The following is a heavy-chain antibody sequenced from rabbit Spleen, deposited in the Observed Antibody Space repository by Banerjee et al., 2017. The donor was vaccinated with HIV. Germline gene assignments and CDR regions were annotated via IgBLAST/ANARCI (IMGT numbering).Heavy chain of an antibody. V-gene: IGHV1S45*01. CDR3: ARDLVGVIGWNFNL. Sequence: QEQLVESGGGLVQPEGSLTLTCTASGFSFSNGYMCWVRQVPGKGLEWVGCIFSGSGEYTYYASWAKGRFTISKTSSTTVTLQMTSLTAADTATYFCARDLVGVIGWNFNLWGPGTLVTVS. CDR1: GFSFSNGY. D-gene: IGHD1-1*01. CDR2: IFSGSGEYT. J-gene: IGHJ4*01.